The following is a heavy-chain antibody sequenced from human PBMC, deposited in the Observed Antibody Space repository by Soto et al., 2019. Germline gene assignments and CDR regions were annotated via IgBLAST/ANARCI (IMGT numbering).Heavy chain of an antibody. CDR2: IYYSGST. Sequence: PSGTLSLTCTVSGGFISSGGYYWSWIRQHPGKGLEWIGYIYYSGSTSYNPSLKSRVTISVDTYKNQFPLKLTSVTAADTAVYYCEKGKNSGYTHAAFDIWGHRTLVTVSS. V-gene: IGHV4-31*03. J-gene: IGHJ3*02. CDR3: EKGKNSGYTHAAFDI. CDR1: GGFISSGGYY. D-gene: IGHD5-18*01.